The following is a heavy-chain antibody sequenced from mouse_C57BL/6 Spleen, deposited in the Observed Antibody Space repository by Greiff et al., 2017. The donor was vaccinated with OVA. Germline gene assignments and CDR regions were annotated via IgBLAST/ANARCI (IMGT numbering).Heavy chain of an antibody. CDR2: IYPGGGYT. D-gene: IGHD1-1*01. CDR3: ARVTTVVATDWYFDV. V-gene: IGHV1-63*01. CDR1: GYTFTNYW. J-gene: IGHJ1*03. Sequence: VQRVESGAELVRPGTSVKMSCKASGYTFTNYWIGWAKQRPGHGLEWIGDIYPGGGYTNYNEKFKGKATLTADKSSSTAYMQFSSLTSEDSAIYYCARVTTVVATDWYFDVWGTGTTVTVSS.